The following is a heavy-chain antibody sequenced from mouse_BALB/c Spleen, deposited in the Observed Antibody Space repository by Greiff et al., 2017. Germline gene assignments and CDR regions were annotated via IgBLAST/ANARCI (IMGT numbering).Heavy chain of an antibody. CDR2: INSNGGST. CDR1: GFTFSSYG. J-gene: IGHJ4*01. D-gene: IGHD6-1*01. CDR3: ARSLPQGMDY. Sequence: EVQLVESGGGLVQPGGSLKLSCAASGFTFSSYGMSWVRQTPDKRLELVATINSNGGSTYYPDSVKGRFTISRDNAKNTLYLQMTSLRSEDTAMYYCARSLPQGMDYWGQGTSVTVSS. V-gene: IGHV5-6-3*01.